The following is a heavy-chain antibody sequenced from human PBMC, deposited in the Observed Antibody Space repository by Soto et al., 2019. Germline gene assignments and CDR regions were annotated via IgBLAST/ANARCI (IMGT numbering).Heavy chain of an antibody. D-gene: IGHD3-22*01. V-gene: IGHV5-10-1*01. CDR2: IDPSDSQT. CDR1: GYSFAGDW. J-gene: IGHJ4*02. Sequence: GESLKISCKGSGYSFAGDWITWVRQKPGKGLEWMGRIDPSDSQTYYSPSFRGHVTISVTKSITTVFLQWSSLRASDTAMYYCARQIYDSDTGPNFQYYFDSWGQGTPVTVSS. CDR3: ARQIYDSDTGPNFQYYFDS.